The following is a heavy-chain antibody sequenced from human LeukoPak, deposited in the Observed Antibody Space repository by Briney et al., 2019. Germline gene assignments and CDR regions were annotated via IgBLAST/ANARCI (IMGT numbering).Heavy chain of an antibody. Sequence: GGSLRLSCAASGFTFNNYWIHWVRQVPGKGLVWVSRINNDGSSASYVDSVRGRFTISRDNAKNTLFLQMNSLRAEDTAVYYCARRGTGHGMDVWGQGTTVIVSS. D-gene: IGHD1-1*01. V-gene: IGHV3-74*01. CDR3: ARRGTGHGMDV. J-gene: IGHJ6*02. CDR2: INNDGSSA. CDR1: GFTFNNYW.